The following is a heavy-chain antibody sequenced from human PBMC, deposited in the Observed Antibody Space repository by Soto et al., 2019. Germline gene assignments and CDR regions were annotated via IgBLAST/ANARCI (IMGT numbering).Heavy chain of an antibody. V-gene: IGHV3-21*01. D-gene: IGHD5-12*01. CDR1: GFTFRSYS. CDR3: ARDFRDGYYFDY. CDR2: ISSSTSYM. J-gene: IGHJ4*02. Sequence: GGSLRLSCAASGFTFRSYSMNWVRQAPGKGLEWVSSISSSTSYMHYADSVKGRFTISRDNAKNSLYLQMNSLRAEDTAVYYCARDFRDGYYFDYWGQGT.